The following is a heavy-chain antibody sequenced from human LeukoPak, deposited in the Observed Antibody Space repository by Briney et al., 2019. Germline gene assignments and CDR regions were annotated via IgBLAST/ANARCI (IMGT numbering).Heavy chain of an antibody. V-gene: IGHV1-69*13. CDR3: VRGLGYCSAGNCYLFGMDV. D-gene: IGHD2-15*01. Sequence: SVKVSCKASGGNLSSYAMTWVRQAPGQGLEWMGGIIPFFATTNYARKFQGRVTVTADESTSTSYMELTSLRSDDTAVYYCVRGLGYCSAGNCYLFGMDVWGQGTTVTVSS. J-gene: IGHJ6*02. CDR2: IIPFFATT. CDR1: GGNLSSYA.